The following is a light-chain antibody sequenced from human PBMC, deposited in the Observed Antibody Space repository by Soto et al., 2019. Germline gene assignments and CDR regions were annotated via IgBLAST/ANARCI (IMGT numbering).Light chain of an antibody. V-gene: IGKV3-20*01. J-gene: IGKJ3*01. Sequence: EIVLTQSPGTLSLSPGERATLCCRSSQSVSSNNLAWYQQRPGQAPRVVIYGASTRATGIPERFSGSGSGTDFTLTTSRLEPEDFAVYYCQQYGRSPFTFGPGTKVDI. CDR1: QSVSSNN. CDR3: QQYGRSPFT. CDR2: GAS.